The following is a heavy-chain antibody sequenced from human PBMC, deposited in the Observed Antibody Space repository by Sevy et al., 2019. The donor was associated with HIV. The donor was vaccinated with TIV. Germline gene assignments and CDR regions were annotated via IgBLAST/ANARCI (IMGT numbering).Heavy chain of an antibody. V-gene: IGHV3-30-3*01. CDR3: ARDGGYSIKWYPLY. J-gene: IGHJ4*01. D-gene: IGHD1-26*01. CDR1: GFAFSTHA. Sequence: GGSLRLSCAASGFAFSTHAMHWVRQAPGKALEWVAVISYEGTETFYAASVEGRFTISRDNSKNMLSLQINSLKPEDTAVYYCARDGGYSIKWYPLYWGHGTLVTVSS. CDR2: ISYEGTET.